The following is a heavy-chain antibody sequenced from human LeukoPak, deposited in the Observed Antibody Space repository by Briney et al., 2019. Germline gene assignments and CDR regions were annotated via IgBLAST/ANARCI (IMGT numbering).Heavy chain of an antibody. D-gene: IGHD6-19*01. Sequence: SETLSLTCTVSGGSISSYYWSWIRQPPGKGLEWIGYNYYSGSTNYNPSLKSRVTISVDTSKNQFSLKLSSVTAADTAVYYCAREFYSSGWYYYFDYWGQGTLVTVSS. CDR1: GGSISSYY. CDR3: AREFYSSGWYYYFDY. V-gene: IGHV4-59*01. CDR2: NYYSGST. J-gene: IGHJ4*02.